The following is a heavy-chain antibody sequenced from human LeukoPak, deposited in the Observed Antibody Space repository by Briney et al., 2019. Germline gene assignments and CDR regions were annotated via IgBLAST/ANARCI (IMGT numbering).Heavy chain of an antibody. CDR2: ISAYNGNT. Sequence: ASVKVSCKASGYTFTSYGISWVRQAPGQGLEWMGWISAYNGNTNYAQKLQGRVTMTTDTSTSTAYMELRSLRSDDTAVYYCATGYCSSTSCFTTDAFDIWGQGTMVTVSS. CDR3: ATGYCSSTSCFTTDAFDI. CDR1: GYTFTSYG. V-gene: IGHV1-18*01. D-gene: IGHD2-2*01. J-gene: IGHJ3*02.